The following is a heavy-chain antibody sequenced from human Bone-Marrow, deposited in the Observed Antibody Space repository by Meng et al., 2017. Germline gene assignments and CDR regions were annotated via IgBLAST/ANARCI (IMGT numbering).Heavy chain of an antibody. D-gene: IGHD4-17*01. CDR3: ARDRNDYGSHYFDY. J-gene: IGHJ4*02. CDR1: GGSISSGGYY. CDR2: IYHSGST. V-gene: IGHV4-31*03. Sequence: QVQLQESGPGLVKPSQTLSLTCTVSGGSISSGGYYWSWIRQHPGKGLEWIGYIYHSGSTYYNPSLKSRVTISVDTSKNQFSLKLSSVTAADTAVYYGARDRNDYGSHYFDYWGQGTLVTVSS.